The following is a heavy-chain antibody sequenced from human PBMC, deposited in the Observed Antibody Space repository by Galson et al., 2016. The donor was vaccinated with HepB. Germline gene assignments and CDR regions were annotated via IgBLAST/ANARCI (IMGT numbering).Heavy chain of an antibody. D-gene: IGHD1-7*01. CDR2: IKKDGSEI. V-gene: IGHV3-7*03. CDR3: ATEHSHYDWTYAFDY. Sequence: SLRLSCAASGFMFSDYWMAWVRQAPGKGLECVANIKKDGSEIHYANSVQGRFTISRDNAQNLVFLQLDRLRVEDTALYYCATEHSHYDWTYAFDYWGQGSLVAVSS. CDR1: GFMFSDYW. J-gene: IGHJ4*02.